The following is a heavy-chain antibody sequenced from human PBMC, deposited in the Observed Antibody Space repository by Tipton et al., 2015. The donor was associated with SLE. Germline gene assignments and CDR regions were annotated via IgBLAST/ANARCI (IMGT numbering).Heavy chain of an antibody. CDR2: IYHSGNT. V-gene: IGHV4-38-2*01. D-gene: IGHD3-16*01. CDR1: GYSISSGYN. J-gene: IGHJ2*01. CDR3: ARLPGGAPLYWYFDL. Sequence: GLVKPSETLSLTCGVSGYSISSGYNWAWIRQPPGKGLEWIGTIYHSGNTYYNPSLKSRVTVSLDMSKNQFSLKLVSVTAADTAVYYCARLPGGAPLYWYFDLWGRGTLVTVSS.